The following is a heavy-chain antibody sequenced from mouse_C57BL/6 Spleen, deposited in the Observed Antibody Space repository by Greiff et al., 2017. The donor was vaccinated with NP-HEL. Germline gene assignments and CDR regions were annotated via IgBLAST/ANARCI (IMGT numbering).Heavy chain of an antibody. CDR1: GFNIKDYY. Sequence: VKLQQSGAEFVRPGASVKLSCTASGFNIKDYYMNWVNQRPEQGLEWIGRIDPEDGDTEYAPKFQGKATMTADTSTTTAYLQLSSLTSEDTAVYYCTTYRYGGYYPYYWGQGTTLTVSS. D-gene: IGHD2-3*01. CDR2: IDPEDGDT. J-gene: IGHJ2*01. V-gene: IGHV14-1*01. CDR3: TTYRYGGYYPYY.